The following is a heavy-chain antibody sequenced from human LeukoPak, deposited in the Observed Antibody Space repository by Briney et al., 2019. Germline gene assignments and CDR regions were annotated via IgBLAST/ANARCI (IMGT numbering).Heavy chain of an antibody. CDR1: GYSISSGYY. CDR2: IYHSGST. D-gene: IGHD6-6*01. J-gene: IGHJ4*02. V-gene: IGHV4-38-2*01. CDR3: ASYEYSSSWVNYFDY. Sequence: SETLSLTCAVSGYSISSGYYWGWIRQPPGKGLEWIGSIYHSGSTYYNPSLKSRVTISVDTSKNQFSLKLSSVTAADTAVYYCASYEYSSSWVNYFDYWGQGTLVTVPS.